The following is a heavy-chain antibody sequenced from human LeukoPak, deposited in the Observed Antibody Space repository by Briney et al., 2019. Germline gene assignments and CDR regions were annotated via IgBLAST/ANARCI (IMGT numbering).Heavy chain of an antibody. CDR3: ARDLGSSSWYAN. D-gene: IGHD6-13*01. CDR2: ISSSSSYI. Sequence: GGSLRRSCAASGFTFSSYSMNWVRQAPGKGLEWVSSISSSSSYIYYADSVKGRFTISRDNAKNSLYLQMNSLRGEDTAVYYCARDLGSSSWYANWGQGTLVTVSS. J-gene: IGHJ4*02. CDR1: GFTFSSYS. V-gene: IGHV3-21*01.